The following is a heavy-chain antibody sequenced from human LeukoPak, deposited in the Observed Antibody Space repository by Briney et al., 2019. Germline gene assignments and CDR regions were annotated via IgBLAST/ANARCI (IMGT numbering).Heavy chain of an antibody. J-gene: IGHJ6*03. CDR2: TSSSSSYI. D-gene: IGHD3-3*01. CDR1: GFTLCSFS. Sequence: GGSLRLSCAASGFTLCSFSMNWVRQAPGKGVEGVSSTSSSSSYIYYADSVKGRFTISTGNAKNSLYLQMNSQRPEDTAVYYCARGGPAGVVTPYYYYYYMDVWGKGTTVTVSS. V-gene: IGHV3-21*01. CDR3: ARGGPAGVVTPYYYYYYMDV.